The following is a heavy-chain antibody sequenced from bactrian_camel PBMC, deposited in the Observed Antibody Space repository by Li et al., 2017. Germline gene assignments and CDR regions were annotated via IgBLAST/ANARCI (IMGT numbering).Heavy chain of an antibody. CDR2: FTSDGTP. J-gene: IGHJ6*01. Sequence: HVQLVESGGGSVQPGESLRLSCPISGFIFSVYCMGWFRQTPGKEREGIAAFTSDGTPSYRPSVKGRFTISKDNAKNTLYLQMNSLKPEDTGMYYCAASRQRFCFADWYIRRALEKSWGQGTQVTVS. CDR3: AASRQRFCFADWYIRRALEKS. V-gene: IGHV3S53*01. CDR1: GFIFSVYC. D-gene: IGHD6*01.